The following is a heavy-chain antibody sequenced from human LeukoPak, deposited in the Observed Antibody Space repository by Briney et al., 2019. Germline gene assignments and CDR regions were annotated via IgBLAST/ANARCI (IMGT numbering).Heavy chain of an antibody. D-gene: IGHD3-22*01. V-gene: IGHV3-21*01. CDR2: ISSSSSYI. J-gene: IGHJ3*02. CDR1: GFTFSSYS. Sequence: GGSLRLSCAASGFTFSSYSMNWVRQAPGKGLEWVSSISSSSSYIYYADSVKGRFTISRDNAKNSLYLQMNSLRAEDMAVYYCARVGYYDSSGYRAFDIWGQGTMVTVSS. CDR3: ARVGYYDSSGYRAFDI.